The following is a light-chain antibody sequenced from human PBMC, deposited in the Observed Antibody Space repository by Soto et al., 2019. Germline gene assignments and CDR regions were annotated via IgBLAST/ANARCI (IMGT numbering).Light chain of an antibody. J-gene: IGLJ2*01. CDR1: NSNIGSYT. Sequence: QAVVTQPPSASGTPGQRVTISCSGSNSNIGSYTVNWYQQFPGTAPKLLIYSNNQRPSGVPDRFSGSKSATSASLAISGLQSDDGADYFCAAWDDSLSGVLFGGGTKVTVL. CDR3: AAWDDSLSGVL. CDR2: SNN. V-gene: IGLV1-44*01.